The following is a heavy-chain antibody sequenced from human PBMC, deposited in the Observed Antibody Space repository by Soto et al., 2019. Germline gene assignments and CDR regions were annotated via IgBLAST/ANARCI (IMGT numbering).Heavy chain of an antibody. V-gene: IGHV3-64*01. J-gene: IGHJ4*02. D-gene: IGHD6-13*01. CDR2: ISSNGGST. Sequence: PGGSLRLSCAASGFTFSSYAMHWVRQAPGKGLEYVSAISSNGGSTYYANSVKGRFTISRDNSKNTLYFQMGSLRAEDMAVYYCARVPTSAGIFDYWGQGTLVTVSS. CDR1: GFTFSSYA. CDR3: ARVPTSAGIFDY.